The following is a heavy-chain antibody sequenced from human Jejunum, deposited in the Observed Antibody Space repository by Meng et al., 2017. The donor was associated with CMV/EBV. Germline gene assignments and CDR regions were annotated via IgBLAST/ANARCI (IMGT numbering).Heavy chain of an antibody. CDR1: GFNCKDYW. V-gene: IGHV3-7*04. Sequence: LSISCAASGFNCKDYWMDWVRQAPGRGLEWVANIRYDGGERYYVNSVEGRFFIYRDNARNTLYLQMNSLRGDDSAIYYCTRALDYWGQGTPVTVSS. CDR3: TRALDY. J-gene: IGHJ4*02. CDR2: IRYDGGER.